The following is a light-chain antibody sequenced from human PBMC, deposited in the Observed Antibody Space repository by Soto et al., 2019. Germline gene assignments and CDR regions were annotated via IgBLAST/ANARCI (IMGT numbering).Light chain of an antibody. CDR3: QQYKSWPYT. J-gene: IGKJ2*01. CDR2: GAS. V-gene: IGKV3-15*01. Sequence: EIVMTQSPATLSVSLGESATLSCRASQGVGSTLAWFQQKPGQPPRLLVYGASTSATGVPARFSGSESGTEFTLTFSSLHSEDIAVYYCQQYKSWPYTFGQGTKLESK. CDR1: QGVGST.